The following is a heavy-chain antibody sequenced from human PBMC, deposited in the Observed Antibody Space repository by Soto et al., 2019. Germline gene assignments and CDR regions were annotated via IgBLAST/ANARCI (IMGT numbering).Heavy chain of an antibody. J-gene: IGHJ4*02. CDR3: ARGFGYDFWSGYYLGY. Sequence: QVQLVQSGAEVKKPGASVKVSCKASGYTFTSYDINWVRQATGQGLEWMGWMNTNSGNTGYAQKFQGRVTMTRNTSISTAYMELSSLRSEDTAVYYCARGFGYDFWSGYYLGYWGQGTLVTVSS. CDR2: MNTNSGNT. CDR1: GYTFTSYD. V-gene: IGHV1-8*01. D-gene: IGHD3-3*01.